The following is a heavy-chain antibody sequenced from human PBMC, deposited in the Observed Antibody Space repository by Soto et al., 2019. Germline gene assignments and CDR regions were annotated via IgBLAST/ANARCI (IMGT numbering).Heavy chain of an antibody. CDR2: ISGSSSNI. Sequence: WGSLRLSCAASGFSFSSYSMNWVRPAPGNGLEWVSYISGSSSNIYYAESVKRRFTISRDNPKKSIYLQMNSLRHEATAGCYCARAHSRTLFDYWGQG. CDR1: GFSFSSYS. CDR3: ARAHSRTLFDY. J-gene: IGHJ4*02. D-gene: IGHD6-13*01. V-gene: IGHV3-48*02.